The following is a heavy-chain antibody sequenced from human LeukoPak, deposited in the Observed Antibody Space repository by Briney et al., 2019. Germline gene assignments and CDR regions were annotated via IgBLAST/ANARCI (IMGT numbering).Heavy chain of an antibody. V-gene: IGHV3-23*01. Sequence: GGSLRLSCAASGFTFSSYSMNWVRQAPGKGLEWVSAISDSGYSTYYADSVKGRFTISRDNSKNTLYVQMNSLRAEDTAVYYCAKGISAGSYKFDYWGQGTLVTVSS. J-gene: IGHJ4*02. CDR3: AKGISAGSYKFDY. CDR1: GFTFSSYS. D-gene: IGHD2-15*01. CDR2: ISDSGYST.